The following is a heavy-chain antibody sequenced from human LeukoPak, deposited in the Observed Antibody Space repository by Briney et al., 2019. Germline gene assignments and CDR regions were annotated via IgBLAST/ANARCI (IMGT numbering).Heavy chain of an antibody. V-gene: IGHV3-23*01. CDR2: ISGSSGST. CDR3: AKDRHCTSDRCLTGFDY. Sequence: GGSLRPSCAASAFTFGSYAMSWVRQAPGKRLEWDSGISGSSGSTYYADSVKGRSTISRDNSKNTLYLQMNSLRAEDTAVYYCAKDRHCTSDRCLTGFDYWGRGTLVTVSS. J-gene: IGHJ4*02. D-gene: IGHD2-8*02. CDR1: AFTFGSYA.